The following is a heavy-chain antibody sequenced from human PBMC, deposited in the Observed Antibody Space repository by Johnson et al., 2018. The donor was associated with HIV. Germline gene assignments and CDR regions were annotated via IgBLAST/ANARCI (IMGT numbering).Heavy chain of an antibody. CDR1: GFSFSTYD. CDR2: IRYDGNNK. CDR3: AKSTQANILRESGPYGAFDI. J-gene: IGHJ3*02. D-gene: IGHD3-10*01. Sequence: VQVVESGGGLVQPGGSLRLSCAASGFSFSTYDVHWVRQAPGKGLEWVAFIRYDGNNKFYADSVKGRFTISRDNAKNTLYVQMNSLRAEDTAVYYCAKSTQANILRESGPYGAFDIWGQGTMVTVSS. V-gene: IGHV3-30*02.